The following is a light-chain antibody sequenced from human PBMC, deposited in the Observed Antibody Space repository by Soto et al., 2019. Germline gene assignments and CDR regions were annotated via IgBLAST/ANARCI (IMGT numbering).Light chain of an antibody. CDR3: SSYGATSTL. Sequence: QSAVTQPASVSGSPGQSITIPCTGSSSDIGLYTFVSWYQQHPGKAPKLLIYDVSYRPSGISDRFSGSKSGNTASLTISGLQPEDEADYYCSSYGATSTLFGGGTQLTVL. J-gene: IGLJ2*01. CDR2: DVS. V-gene: IGLV2-14*03. CDR1: SSDIGLYTF.